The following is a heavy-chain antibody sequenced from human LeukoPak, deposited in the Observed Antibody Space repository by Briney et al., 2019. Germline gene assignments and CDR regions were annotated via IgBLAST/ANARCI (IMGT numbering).Heavy chain of an antibody. Sequence: SETLSLTCADSGGSISSSQWWSWVRQPPGKGLEWIGEIHYSGSTSHYNPSLKSRVTISVDTSKNQFSLKLSSVTAADTAVYYCARHHSYHSEDYDFWSGYYRRGYYFHYWGQGTLVTVSS. CDR1: GGSISSSQW. CDR3: ARHHSYHSEDYDFWSGYYRRGYYFHY. V-gene: IGHV4-4*02. J-gene: IGHJ4*02. D-gene: IGHD3-3*01. CDR2: IHYSGSTS.